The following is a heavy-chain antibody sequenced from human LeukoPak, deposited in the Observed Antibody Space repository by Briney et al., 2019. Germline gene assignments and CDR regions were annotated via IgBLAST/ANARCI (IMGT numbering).Heavy chain of an antibody. CDR2: IWYDGSNK. Sequence: GGSLRLSCAASGFTFSSYGMHWVRQAPGKRLEWVAVIWYDGSNKYYADSAKGRFTISRDNSKNTLYLQMNSLRAEDTAVYYCAREDYDILTLTPNSIDYWGQGTLVTVSS. CDR3: AREDYDILTLTPNSIDY. D-gene: IGHD3-9*01. J-gene: IGHJ4*02. CDR1: GFTFSSYG. V-gene: IGHV3-33*01.